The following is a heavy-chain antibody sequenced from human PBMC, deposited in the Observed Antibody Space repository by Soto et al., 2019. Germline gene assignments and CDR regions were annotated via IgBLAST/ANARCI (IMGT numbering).Heavy chain of an antibody. D-gene: IGHD1-7*01. CDR2: SSATGAGT. Sequence: EVQLLESGGGLVQPGGSLRLSCAASGFTFSSYGMTWVRQAPGKGLEWVSFSSATGAGTYYADSVKGRFTISRDNSKNTPYLQMTSPRADDTAVYYCAKDRRAGGNYGFYSDFWGQGALVIVSS. CDR3: AKDRRAGGNYGFYSDF. J-gene: IGHJ4*02. V-gene: IGHV3-23*01. CDR1: GFTFSSYG.